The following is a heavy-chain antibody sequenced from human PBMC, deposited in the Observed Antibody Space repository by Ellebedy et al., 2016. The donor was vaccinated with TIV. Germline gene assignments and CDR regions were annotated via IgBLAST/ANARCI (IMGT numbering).Heavy chain of an antibody. D-gene: IGHD2-8*01. CDR3: GRERLAMGDY. CDR1: GFTFSSYW. V-gene: IGHV3-74*03. J-gene: IGHJ4*02. CDR2: IKYDGRGI. Sequence: GGSLRLSCAASGFTFSSYWMSWVRQPPGKGLEWVSRIKYDGRGITYADSVRGRFTISRDNAKSTLYLQMDSLRVEDTAVYYCGRERLAMGDYWGQGTLVTVSS.